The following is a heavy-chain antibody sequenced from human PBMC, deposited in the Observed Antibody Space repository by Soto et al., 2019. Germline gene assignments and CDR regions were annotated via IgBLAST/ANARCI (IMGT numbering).Heavy chain of an antibody. J-gene: IGHJ4*02. CDR3: ARGRTRALDY. Sequence: QIQLVQSGAEVKKPGASVKVSCKASGYIFTSQGISWVRQAPGQGLEWMGWISTYNGNPNYAQKLRGRVTMTTNTSTTTAFLELRSLTSDDPAVYYCARGRTRALDYWGQGTPVIVSS. CDR2: ISTYNGNP. D-gene: IGHD1-7*01. CDR1: GYIFTSQG. V-gene: IGHV1-18*01.